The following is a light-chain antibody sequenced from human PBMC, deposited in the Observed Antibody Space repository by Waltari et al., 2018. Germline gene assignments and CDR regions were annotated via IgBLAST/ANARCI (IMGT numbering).Light chain of an antibody. J-gene: IGLJ2*01. CDR1: SSDVCSYNY. CDR2: DVN. CDR3: CAYAGSAI. V-gene: IGLV2-11*01. Sequence: QSALTQPRSVSGSPGQSVTISCTGTSSDVCSYNYVCRYQQHPGKAPRLMIYDVNKRPSGVPDRFSGSKSGNTASLTISGLQAEDEADYYCCAYAGSAIFGGGTELTVL.